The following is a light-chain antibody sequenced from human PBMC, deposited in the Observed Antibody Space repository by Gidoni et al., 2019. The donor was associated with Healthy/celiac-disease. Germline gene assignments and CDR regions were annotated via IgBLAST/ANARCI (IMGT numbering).Light chain of an antibody. V-gene: IGKV3-20*01. CDR1: QSVSSSY. CDR3: QQYGSSPPYT. J-gene: IGKJ2*01. Sequence: ELVLTQSPGTLSLSPGERATLSCRASQSVSSSYLAWYQQKPGQAPRLLIYGASSRATGIPDRFSGSGYGTDFTRTISRLETEDFAVDYCQQYGSSPPYTFGQGTKLEIK. CDR2: GAS.